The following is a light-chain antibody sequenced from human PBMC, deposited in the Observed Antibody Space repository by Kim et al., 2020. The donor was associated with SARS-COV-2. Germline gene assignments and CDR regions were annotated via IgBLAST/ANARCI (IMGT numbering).Light chain of an antibody. CDR3: ASWDDGLSGPV. V-gene: IGLV1-44*01. J-gene: IGLJ2*01. CDR1: RSDIGSNT. Sequence: QRVTISCSGGRSDIGSNTVNWYQQLPETSPRLLIYSNDKRPSGVPGLFSGSRSGTSASLAISGLQSDDEADYFCASWDDGLSGPVFGGGTQLTVL. CDR2: SND.